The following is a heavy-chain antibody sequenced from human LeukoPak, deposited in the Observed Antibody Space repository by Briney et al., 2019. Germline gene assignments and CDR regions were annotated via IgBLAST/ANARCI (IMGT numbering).Heavy chain of an antibody. CDR3: ARFDIVEEGGPDY. D-gene: IGHD2-15*01. CDR1: GGAISRGDYY. V-gene: IGHV4-30-4*01. Sequence: SQTLSLTCNVFGGAISRGDYYWSWIRQPPGKGLEWIGYIYHSGSTYYNPSLKSRITISVDTSKNQFSLKVTSVTAADTATYYCARFDIVEEGGPDYWGQGTLVTVSS. CDR2: IYHSGST. J-gene: IGHJ4*02.